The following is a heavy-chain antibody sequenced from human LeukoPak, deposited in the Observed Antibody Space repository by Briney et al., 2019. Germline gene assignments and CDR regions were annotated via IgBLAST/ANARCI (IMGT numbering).Heavy chain of an antibody. J-gene: IGHJ4*02. CDR3: AKGSYYDSSGSFYFDY. CDR1: GFTFSSYW. Sequence: PGRSLRLSCAASGFTFSSYWMHWVRQAPGKGLVWVSRINSDGSSTNYADSVKGRFTISRDNAKNPLYLQMNSLRAEDTAVYYCAKGSYYDSSGSFYFDYWGQGTLVTVSS. V-gene: IGHV3-74*01. CDR2: INSDGSST. D-gene: IGHD3-22*01.